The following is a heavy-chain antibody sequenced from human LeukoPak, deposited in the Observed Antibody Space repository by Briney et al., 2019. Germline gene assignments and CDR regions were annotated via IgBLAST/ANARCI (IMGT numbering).Heavy chain of an antibody. D-gene: IGHD3-22*01. Sequence: PGRSLRLSCTASGFTFGDYAMSWVRQAPGKGLEWVGFIRSKAYGGTTEYAASVKGRFTISRDDSKSIAYLQMNSLKTEDTAVYYCTSGSYYDSSGYPDYWGQGTLVTVSS. CDR2: IRSKAYGGTT. J-gene: IGHJ4*02. V-gene: IGHV3-49*04. CDR1: GFTFGDYA. CDR3: TSGSYYDSSGYPDY.